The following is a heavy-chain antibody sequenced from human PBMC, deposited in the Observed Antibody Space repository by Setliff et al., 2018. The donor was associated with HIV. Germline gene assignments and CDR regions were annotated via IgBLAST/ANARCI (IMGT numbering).Heavy chain of an antibody. CDR3: ARGGTSSNWFGP. V-gene: IGHV4-61*05. CDR1: GGSISSSSYY. CDR2: IYNSVTT. Sequence: SETLSLTCTVSGGSISSSSYYWGWIRQPPGKGLQWIGFIYNSVTTNYNPSLKSRATISLDTSKNQFSLKLTSVTAADTAVYYCARGGTSSNWFGPWGQGTLVTVSS. J-gene: IGHJ5*02. D-gene: IGHD2-2*01.